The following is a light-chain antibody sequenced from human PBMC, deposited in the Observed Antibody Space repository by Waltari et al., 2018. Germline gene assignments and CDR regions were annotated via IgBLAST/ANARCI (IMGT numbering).Light chain of an antibody. J-gene: IGLJ3*02. Sequence: QSVLTQPPSASGTPGQRATISCSGSSSNIGSHTVNWYQQLPGTAPKLLIYSNYQRPSGVPDRFSGSRSGTSASLAISGLQSEDEADYYCAAWDDGLSGRSWVFGGGTKLTVL. CDR3: AAWDDGLSGRSWV. CDR1: SSNIGSHT. CDR2: SNY. V-gene: IGLV1-44*01.